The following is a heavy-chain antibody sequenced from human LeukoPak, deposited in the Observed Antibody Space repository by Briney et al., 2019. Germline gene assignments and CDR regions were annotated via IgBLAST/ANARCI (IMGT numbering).Heavy chain of an antibody. Sequence: SETLSLTCAVYGGSFSGYYWSWIRQPLGKGLEWIGEINHSGSTNYNPSLKSRVTISVDTSKNQFSLKLSSVTAADTAVYYCARGISSILPSWGYLNWFDPWGQGTLVTVSS. V-gene: IGHV4-34*01. D-gene: IGHD3-16*01. CDR3: ARGISSILPSWGYLNWFDP. J-gene: IGHJ5*02. CDR1: GGSFSGYY. CDR2: INHSGST.